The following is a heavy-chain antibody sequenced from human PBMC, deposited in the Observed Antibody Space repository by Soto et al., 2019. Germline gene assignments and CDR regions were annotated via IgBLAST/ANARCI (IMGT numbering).Heavy chain of an antibody. CDR1: DGSITNGYYY. CDR2: IYHSGRT. CDR3: VRLIGNSWLDT. V-gene: IGHV4-30-4*08. Sequence: PSETLSLTCTVSDGSITNGYYYWSWVRQNPGKGLEWIGHIYHSGRTYYRPSLKSRVTISVDTSKSQVSLQLNSVTPDDTAVYYCVRLIGNSWLDTWGQGTLVTVSS. D-gene: IGHD2-8*01. J-gene: IGHJ5*02.